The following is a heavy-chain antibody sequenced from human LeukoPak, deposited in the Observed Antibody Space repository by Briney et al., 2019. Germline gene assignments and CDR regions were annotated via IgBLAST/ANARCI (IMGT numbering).Heavy chain of an antibody. CDR1: GFTFSSYW. Sequence: GGSLRLSCAASGFTFSSYWMRWVRQAPGKGLVWVSRILTDGSITTYADSVKGRFTISRDNAKNTLYLQMNSLRADDTAIYYCARGLTAAGASAFDYWGQGTLVTVSS. D-gene: IGHD6-13*01. CDR2: ILTDGSIT. J-gene: IGHJ4*02. CDR3: ARGLTAAGASAFDY. V-gene: IGHV3-74*01.